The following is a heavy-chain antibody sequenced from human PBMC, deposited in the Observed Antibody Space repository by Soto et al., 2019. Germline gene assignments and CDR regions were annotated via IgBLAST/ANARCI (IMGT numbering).Heavy chain of an antibody. CDR1: GYNFAGFW. V-gene: IGHV5-51*01. Sequence: ESLKVSRNCSGYNFAGFWIALVLKMPGKGLELMGIIYPSDSDTRYRPSFQGQVTISADKSISSAYLQWSSLRASDTAMYYCAREGVSTRTFDYCGQGTPVTVSS. CDR2: IYPSDSDT. J-gene: IGHJ4*02. CDR3: AREGVSTRTFDY. D-gene: IGHD3-3*01.